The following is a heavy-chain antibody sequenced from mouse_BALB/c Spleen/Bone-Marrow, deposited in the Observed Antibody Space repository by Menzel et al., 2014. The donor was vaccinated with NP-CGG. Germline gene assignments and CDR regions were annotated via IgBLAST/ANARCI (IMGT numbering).Heavy chain of an antibody. D-gene: IGHD2-2*01. Sequence: LQESGPELVKPGASVKMSCKASGYTFTSYVIHWVKQKPGQGLEWIGNINPYNDGTKYNEKFKGKATLTSDKSSSTAYMELSSPTSEDSAVYYCARSLYGYDWYFDVWGAGTTVTVSS. CDR3: ARSLYGYDWYFDV. V-gene: IGHV1-14*01. J-gene: IGHJ1*01. CDR2: INPYNDGT. CDR1: GYTFTSYV.